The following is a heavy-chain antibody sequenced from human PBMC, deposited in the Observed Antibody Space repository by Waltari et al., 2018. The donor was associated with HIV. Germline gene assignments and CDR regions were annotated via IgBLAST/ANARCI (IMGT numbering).Heavy chain of an antibody. CDR3: TRGGYWEPPDY. CDR2: IKPDSSEK. CDR1: GFSIGRYW. Sequence: QLVESGGDLVPPGGSLRPSCVVSGFSIGRYWMTWVRQAPGKGLEWVANIKPDSSEKHYVGSVKGRFTVSRDNARDSLFLHMDTLRVDDTAVYYCTRGGYWEPPDYWGQGTLVTVSS. J-gene: IGHJ4*02. V-gene: IGHV3-7*01. D-gene: IGHD1-26*01.